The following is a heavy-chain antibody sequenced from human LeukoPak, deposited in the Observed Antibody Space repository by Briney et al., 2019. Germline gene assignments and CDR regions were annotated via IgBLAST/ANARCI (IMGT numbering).Heavy chain of an antibody. CDR3: VKDMAARPLYYYAMDV. CDR2: VSSNGGST. CDR1: GFTFSTYS. V-gene: IGHV3-64D*09. D-gene: IGHD6-6*01. Sequence: GGSLRLSCSASGFTFSTYSMHWVRQAPGKGLEYVSAVSSNGGSTYYADSVKGRFTISRDNSKNLLYLQMSSLILEDTALYYCVKDMAARPLYYYAMDVWGQGTTVTVTS. J-gene: IGHJ6*02.